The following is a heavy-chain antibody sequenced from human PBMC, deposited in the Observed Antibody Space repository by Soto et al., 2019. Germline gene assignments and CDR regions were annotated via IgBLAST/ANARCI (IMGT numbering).Heavy chain of an antibody. J-gene: IGHJ4*02. CDR3: AHRLAAYRAPWAWAYYHY. CDR1: GFSLSTNGVG. Sequence: SGPTLVNPTETLTLTCTFSGFSLSTNGVGVGWIRQPPGKALEWLALIYWDNDKYYNPYLRARLTITKDTSKSQVVLTLANVDPVDTATYFCAHRLAAYRAPWAWAYYHYWGLGALVTVSS. V-gene: IGHV2-5*02. CDR2: IYWDNDK. D-gene: IGHD1-26*01.